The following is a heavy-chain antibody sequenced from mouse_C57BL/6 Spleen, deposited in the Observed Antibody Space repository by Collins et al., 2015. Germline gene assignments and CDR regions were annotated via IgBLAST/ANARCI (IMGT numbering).Heavy chain of an antibody. Sequence: DVQLQESGPGLVKPSQSLSLTCSVTGYSITSGYYWNWIRQFPGNKLEWMGYISYGGNNIYNPSLKNRISITRDASKNQFFLKLNSVTTEDTATYYCSFYHYGSDYVGWYFDVWGTGTTVTVSS. CDR2: ISYGGNN. D-gene: IGHD1-1*01. CDR1: GYSITSGYY. J-gene: IGHJ1*03. CDR3: SFYHYGSDYVGWYFDV. V-gene: IGHV3-6*01.